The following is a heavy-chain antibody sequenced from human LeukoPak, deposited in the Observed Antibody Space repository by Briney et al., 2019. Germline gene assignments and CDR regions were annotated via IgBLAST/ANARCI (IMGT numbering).Heavy chain of an antibody. Sequence: ASVKVSCKASGGTFSSYAISWVRQAPGQGLEWMGEIIPIFGTANYAQKFQGRVTITTDESTSTAYMELSSLRSEDTAVYYCASSSGWSLSAFDIWGQGTMVTVSS. CDR3: ASSSGWSLSAFDI. D-gene: IGHD6-19*01. J-gene: IGHJ3*02. CDR1: GGTFSSYA. CDR2: IIPIFGTA. V-gene: IGHV1-69*05.